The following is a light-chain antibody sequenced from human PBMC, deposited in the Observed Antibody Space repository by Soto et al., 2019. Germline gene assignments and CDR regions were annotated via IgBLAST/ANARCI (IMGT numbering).Light chain of an antibody. CDR3: QHYRTS. Sequence: EIVLTQSPGTLSLSPGERATLSCRASQSVSSSYLAWYQQKPGQPPRLLIFGASSRATGIPDRFTGSGSGTAFPLTITRLEPEDFPVYYCQHYRTSFGGGTKVEIK. J-gene: IGKJ4*01. V-gene: IGKV3-20*01. CDR1: QSVSSSY. CDR2: GAS.